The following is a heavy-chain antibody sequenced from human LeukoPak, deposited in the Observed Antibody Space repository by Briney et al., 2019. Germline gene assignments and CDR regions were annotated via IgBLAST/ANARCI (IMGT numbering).Heavy chain of an antibody. CDR2: IYYSGST. CDR1: GGSISSYY. CDR3: ARTVDYYDSSGYYPGFDY. J-gene: IGHJ4*02. V-gene: IGHV4-59*01. D-gene: IGHD3-22*01. Sequence: SETLSLTCTVSGGSISSYYWSWIRQPPGKGLEWVGYIYYSGSTNYNPSLKSRVTISVDTSKNQFSLKLSSVTATDTAVYYCARTVDYYDSSGYYPGFDYWGQGTLVTVSS.